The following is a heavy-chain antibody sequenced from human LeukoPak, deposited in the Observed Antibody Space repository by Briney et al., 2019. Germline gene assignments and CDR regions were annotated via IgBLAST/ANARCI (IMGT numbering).Heavy chain of an antibody. J-gene: IGHJ3*02. D-gene: IGHD6-19*01. CDR3: ASPVGGWGRRAFDI. Sequence: GGSLRLSCAASGFTFSSFGMSWVRQAPGKGLEWVSAISSTGGTAYYADSVKGRFTISRDTSKETVYLQMDSLRAEDTAVYYCASPVGGWGRRAFDIWGQGTMVTVSS. CDR1: GFTFSSFG. CDR2: ISSTGGTA. V-gene: IGHV3-23*01.